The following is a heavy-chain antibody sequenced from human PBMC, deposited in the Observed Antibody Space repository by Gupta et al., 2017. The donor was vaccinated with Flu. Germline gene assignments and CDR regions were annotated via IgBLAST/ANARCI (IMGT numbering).Heavy chain of an antibody. CDR3: AARRKDLNWFDP. CDR2: IHHSGRT. CDR1: GDSISNSDSY. Sequence: QLQLQESGPGLVKPSETLSLTCTVSGDSISNSDSYWAWIRQPPGKGLECIGGIHHSGRTYYNPSLKSRVTMSVDTPKYQFSLKLSSVTAADTAVYYCAARRKDLNWFDPWGQGTLVTGAS. D-gene: IGHD1-14*01. V-gene: IGHV4-39*01. J-gene: IGHJ5*02.